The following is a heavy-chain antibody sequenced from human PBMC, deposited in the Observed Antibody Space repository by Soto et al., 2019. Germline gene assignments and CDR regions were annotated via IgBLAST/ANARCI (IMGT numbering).Heavy chain of an antibody. CDR2: IDPSDSYT. CDR3: ARERGGYCTNGVCPNWFDP. Sequence: GESLKISCKGSGYSFTSYWISWVRQMPGKGLEWMGRIDPSDSYTNYSPSFQGHVTISADKSISTAYLQWSSLKASDTAMYYCARERGGYCTNGVCPNWFDPWGQGTLVTVSS. CDR1: GYSFTSYW. J-gene: IGHJ5*02. V-gene: IGHV5-10-1*01. D-gene: IGHD2-8*01.